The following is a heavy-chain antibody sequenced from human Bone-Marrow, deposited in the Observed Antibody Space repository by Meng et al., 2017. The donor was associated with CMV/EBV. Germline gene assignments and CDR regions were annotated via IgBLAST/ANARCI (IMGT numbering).Heavy chain of an antibody. CDR3: ARYDFWSY. D-gene: IGHD3-3*01. CDR1: GFTFSSYA. Sequence: GGSLRLSCAASGFTFSSYAMHWVRQAPGKGLEWVAVISYDGSNKYYADSVKGRFTISRDNSKNTLYLQMNSLRAEDTAVYYCARYDFWSYWGQGTLVTVSS. CDR2: ISYDGSNK. J-gene: IGHJ4*02. V-gene: IGHV3-30-3*01.